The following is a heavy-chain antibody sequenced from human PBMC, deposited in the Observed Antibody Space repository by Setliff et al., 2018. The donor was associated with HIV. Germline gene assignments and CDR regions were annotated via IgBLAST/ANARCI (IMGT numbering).Heavy chain of an antibody. J-gene: IGHJ4*02. D-gene: IGHD3-22*01. CDR2: ISHAGST. V-gene: IGHV4-38-2*02. CDR1: DYSIGSGYY. CDR3: ARDQRSSGYYPPFDY. Sequence: SETLSLTCTVSDYSIGSGYYWGWIRQSPGQGLDWIGSISHAGSTYYNPSLKSRVTMSTDTSKNLFSLNLTSVTAADTATYYCARDQRSSGYYPPFDYWGQGMMVTVSS.